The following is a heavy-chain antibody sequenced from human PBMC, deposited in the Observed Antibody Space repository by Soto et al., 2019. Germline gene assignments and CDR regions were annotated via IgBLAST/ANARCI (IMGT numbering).Heavy chain of an antibody. CDR3: TRLSDGTGSTQNFDY. Sequence: GESLKISCKGSGYSFTSYWIGWVRQMPGKGLEWMGTIYPGDSDTRYSPSLPGQVTISADKSINTAYLHWSSLKASDTAMYFCTRLSDGTGSTQNFDYWGQGTQVTVSS. V-gene: IGHV5-51*01. J-gene: IGHJ4*02. CDR2: IYPGDSDT. CDR1: GYSFTSYW. D-gene: IGHD1-7*01.